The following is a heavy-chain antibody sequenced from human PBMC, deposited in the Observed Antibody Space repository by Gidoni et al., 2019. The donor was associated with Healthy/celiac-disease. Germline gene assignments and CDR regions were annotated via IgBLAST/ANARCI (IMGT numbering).Heavy chain of an antibody. CDR3: ARDRYIVATIRNYFDY. J-gene: IGHJ4*02. CDR2: IWYDGSNK. Sequence: QVQLVASGGAVVQPGRSLRLSCAASGFTFSSYGIHWVRQAPGKGLEWVAVIWYDGSNKYYADSVKGRFTISRDNSKNTMYLQMNSLRAEDTAVYYCARDRYIVATIRNYFDYWGQGTLVTVSS. CDR1: GFTFSSYG. D-gene: IGHD5-12*01. V-gene: IGHV3-33*01.